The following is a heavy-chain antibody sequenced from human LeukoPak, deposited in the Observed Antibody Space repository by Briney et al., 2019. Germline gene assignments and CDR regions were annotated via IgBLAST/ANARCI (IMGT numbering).Heavy chain of an antibody. CDR1: GYTFTSYG. CDR3: ARGGKLYGDYGNYYFDY. D-gene: IGHD4-17*01. Sequence: ASVEVSCKASGYTFTSYGISWVRQAPGQGLEWMGWISAYNGNTNYAQKLQGRVTMTTDTSTSTAYMELRSLRSDDTAVYYCARGGKLYGDYGNYYFDYWGQGTLVTVSS. J-gene: IGHJ4*02. CDR2: ISAYNGNT. V-gene: IGHV1-18*01.